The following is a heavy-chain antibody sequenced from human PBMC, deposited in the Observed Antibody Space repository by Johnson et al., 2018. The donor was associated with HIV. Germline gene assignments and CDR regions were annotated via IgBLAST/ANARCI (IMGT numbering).Heavy chain of an antibody. D-gene: IGHD3-16*01. J-gene: IGHJ3*02. Sequence: VQLVESGGGVVRPGGSLRLSCAASGFTFNDYGMTWVRQAPGKGLEWVSGINWNGGSTGYADSVKGRFTISRVNAKNSLYLQMTSLRAEDTALYYCAGGRGGDPIAFDIWGQGTMVTVSS. CDR2: INWNGGST. CDR3: AGGRGGDPIAFDI. V-gene: IGHV3-20*04. CDR1: GFTFNDYG.